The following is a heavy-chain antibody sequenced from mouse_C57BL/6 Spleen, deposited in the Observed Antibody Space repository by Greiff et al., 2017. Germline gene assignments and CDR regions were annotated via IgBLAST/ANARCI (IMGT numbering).Heavy chain of an antibody. CDR3: AREGIRREFGD. D-gene: IGHD1-1*01. CDR1: GFTFSSYA. Sequence: DVHLVESGGGLVKPGGSLKFSCAASGFTFSSYAMSWVRQTPEKRLEWVAIISDGGSSTNYPDNVKGRFTISRDNAKNNLYLQRSHLKSEDTAMYYCAREGIRREFGDWGQGTTLTVSS. V-gene: IGHV5-4*01. J-gene: IGHJ2*01. CDR2: ISDGGSST.